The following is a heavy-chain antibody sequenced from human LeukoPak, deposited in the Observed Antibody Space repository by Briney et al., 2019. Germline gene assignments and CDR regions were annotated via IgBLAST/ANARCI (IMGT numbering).Heavy chain of an antibody. V-gene: IGHV3-7*01. J-gene: IGHJ3*02. D-gene: IGHD6-6*01. CDR2: IKQDGSEK. Sequence: GGSLRLSCAASGFTFSSYWMSWVRQAPGKGLEWVANIKQDGSEKYYVDSVKGRFTISRDNAKNSLYLQMNSLRAEDTAVYYCARGRIAARGHDAFDIGGQGTMVTVSS. CDR1: GFTFSSYW. CDR3: ARGRIAARGHDAFDI.